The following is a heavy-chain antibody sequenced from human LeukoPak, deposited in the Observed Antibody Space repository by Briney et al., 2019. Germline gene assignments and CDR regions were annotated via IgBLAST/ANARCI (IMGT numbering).Heavy chain of an antibody. CDR1: GGTFSSYA. Sequence: GSSVKVSCKASGGTFSSYAISWVRQAPGQGLEWMGRIIPILGIANYAQKFQGRVTITADKSTSTAYTELSSLRSEDTAVYYCARDHPGGYDAFDIWGQGTMVTVSS. CDR2: IIPILGIA. V-gene: IGHV1-69*04. J-gene: IGHJ3*02. D-gene: IGHD5-12*01. CDR3: ARDHPGGYDAFDI.